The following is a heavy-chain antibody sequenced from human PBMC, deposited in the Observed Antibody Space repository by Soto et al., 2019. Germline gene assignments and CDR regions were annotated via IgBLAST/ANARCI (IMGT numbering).Heavy chain of an antibody. Sequence: ASGKVSCKASGGTFSSYAISWVRQAPGQGLEWMGGIIPIFGTANCAQKFQGRVTITADESTSTAYMELSSLRSEDTAVYYCARKVSSWYYFDYWGQGTLVTVSS. J-gene: IGHJ4*02. CDR1: GGTFSSYA. CDR2: IIPIFGTA. D-gene: IGHD6-13*01. V-gene: IGHV1-69*13. CDR3: ARKVSSWYYFDY.